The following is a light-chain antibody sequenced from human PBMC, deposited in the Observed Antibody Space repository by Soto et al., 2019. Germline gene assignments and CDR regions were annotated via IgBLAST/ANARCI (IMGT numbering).Light chain of an antibody. CDR3: QQRDKWPRT. V-gene: IGKV3-11*01. J-gene: IGKJ2*01. CDR1: QSVGSY. CDR2: GAS. Sequence: DIVLTQSPATLSLSPGERATLSCRASQSVGSYLAWFQHKPGQAPRFLIYGASNRATDIPGRFSGRGSGTDFTLTISSLESGDSAVYYCQQRDKWPRTFGQGTKLEIK.